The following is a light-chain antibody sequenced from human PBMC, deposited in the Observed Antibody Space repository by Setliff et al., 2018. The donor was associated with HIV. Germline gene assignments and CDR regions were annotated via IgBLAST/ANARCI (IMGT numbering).Light chain of an antibody. CDR2: QAT. Sequence: QSALTQPASVSGSPGQSITISCTGTSNDVGRYDLVSWYQQHPARAPKLIIYQATRRPSGVSNRFSGSKSGNVASLTISGLQAEDEADYYCSSYTSSSTWVFGG. J-gene: IGLJ3*02. CDR3: SSYTSSSTWV. V-gene: IGLV2-14*02. CDR1: SNDVGRYDL.